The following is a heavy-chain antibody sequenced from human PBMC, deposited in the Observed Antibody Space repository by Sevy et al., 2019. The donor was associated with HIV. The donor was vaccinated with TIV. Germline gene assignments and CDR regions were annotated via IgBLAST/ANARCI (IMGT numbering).Heavy chain of an antibody. CDR2: ISGSGGST. CDR1: GFTFSSYA. Sequence: GGSLRLSCAASGFTFSSYAMSWDRQAPGKGLEWVSAISGSGGSTYYAYSVKGRFTISRDNSKNTLYLQMNSLRAEDTAVYYCAKDQQWLEPPDYWGQGTLVTVSS. CDR3: AKDQQWLEPPDY. V-gene: IGHV3-23*01. D-gene: IGHD6-19*01. J-gene: IGHJ4*02.